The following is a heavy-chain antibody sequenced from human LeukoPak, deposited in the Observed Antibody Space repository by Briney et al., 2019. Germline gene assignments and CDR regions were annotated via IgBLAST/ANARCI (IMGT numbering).Heavy chain of an antibody. CDR2: INPGGGST. CDR3: ARDFTPHNSDSGRDYYYSMDV. D-gene: IGHD3-10*01. V-gene: IGHV1-46*01. J-gene: IGHJ6*03. CDR1: GYTFTSYA. Sequence: GASVKVSCKASGYTFTSYAMNWVRQAPGQGLEWMGIINPGGGSTSYAQKFQGRVTMTRDMSTSTVYMELSSLRSEDTAVYYCARDFTPHNSDSGRDYYYSMDVWGKGTTVIVSS.